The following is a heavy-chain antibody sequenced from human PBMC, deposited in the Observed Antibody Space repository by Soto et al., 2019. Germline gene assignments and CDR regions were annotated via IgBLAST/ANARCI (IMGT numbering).Heavy chain of an antibody. Sequence: QITLKESGPTLVKPTQTLTLTCTFSGFSLTTDRVGVGWIRQPPGEALEWLAVIYWDDSKTYRPSLESRLTITKDPSKHPVALTMTNMAALDTATYYCAHAYGGRSLYWGQGTLVTVSS. CDR3: AHAYGGRSLY. CDR2: IYWDDSK. CDR1: GFSLTTDRVG. J-gene: IGHJ4*02. D-gene: IGHD1-26*01. V-gene: IGHV2-5*02.